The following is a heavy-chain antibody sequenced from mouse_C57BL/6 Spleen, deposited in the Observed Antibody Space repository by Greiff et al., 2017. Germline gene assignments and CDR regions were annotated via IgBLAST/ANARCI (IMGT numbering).Heavy chain of an antibody. CDR3: ARAPNYYGSSPAWFAY. Sequence: VQLQQSGAELVKPGASVKMSCKASGYTFTSYWITWVKQRPGQGLEWIGDIYPGSGSTNYNEKFKSKATLTVDTSSSTAYMQLSSLTSEDSAVYYCARAPNYYGSSPAWFAYWGQGTLVTVSA. D-gene: IGHD1-1*01. CDR1: GYTFTSYW. CDR2: IYPGSGST. J-gene: IGHJ3*01. V-gene: IGHV1-55*01.